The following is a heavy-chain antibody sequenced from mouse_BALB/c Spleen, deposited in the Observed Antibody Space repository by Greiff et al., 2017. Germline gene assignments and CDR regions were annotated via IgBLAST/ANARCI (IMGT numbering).Heavy chain of an antibody. CDR1: GFTFSSYA. V-gene: IGHV5-9-3*01. J-gene: IGHJ2*01. Sequence: EVQLLESGGGLVKPGGSLKLSCAASGFTFSSYAMSWVRQTPEKRLEWVATISSGGSYTYYPDSVKGRFTISRDNAKNTLYLQMSSLRSEDTAMYYGAGQLNCFDYWGQGTTLTVSA. CDR3: AGQLNCFDY. CDR2: ISSGGSYT.